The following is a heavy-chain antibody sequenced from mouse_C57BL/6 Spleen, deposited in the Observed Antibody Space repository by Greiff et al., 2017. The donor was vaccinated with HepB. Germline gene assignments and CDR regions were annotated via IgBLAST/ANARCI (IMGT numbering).Heavy chain of an antibody. J-gene: IGHJ4*01. CDR2: IDPETGGT. CDR3: TRGITTVVNAMDY. V-gene: IGHV1-15*01. CDR1: GYTFTDYE. D-gene: IGHD1-1*01. Sequence: QVQLQQSGAELVRPGASVTLSCKASGYTFTDYEMHWVKQTPVHGLEWIGAIDPETGGTAYNQKFKGKAILTADKSSSTAYMELRSLTSEDSAVYYCTRGITTVVNAMDYWGQGTSVTVSS.